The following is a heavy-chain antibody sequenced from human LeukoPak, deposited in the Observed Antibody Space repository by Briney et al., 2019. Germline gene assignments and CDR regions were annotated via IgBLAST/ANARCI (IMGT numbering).Heavy chain of an antibody. Sequence: GGSLRLSCAASGFTFSSYWMTWVRQAPGKGLEWVANIKQDGSENYYLDSVKGRFTISRDNSKNTLYLQMISLRTEDTAVYYCAKDPRRYSRTGGYFDYWGQGTLVTVSS. CDR2: IKQDGSEN. CDR3: AKDPRRYSRTGGYFDY. CDR1: GFTFSSYW. V-gene: IGHV3-7*01. J-gene: IGHJ4*02. D-gene: IGHD6-13*01.